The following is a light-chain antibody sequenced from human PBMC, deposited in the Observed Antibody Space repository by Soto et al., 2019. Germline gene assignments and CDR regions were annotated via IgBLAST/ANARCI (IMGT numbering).Light chain of an antibody. CDR3: QQRSNWPIT. Sequence: EIVLTQSPATLSLSPGERATLSCRTSQSVSSYFAWYQQKPGRAPRLLIYDASNRATGIPARFIGSGSGTDLTLTISSLEPVDFAVYYCQQRSNWPITFGQGTRLEIK. J-gene: IGKJ5*01. V-gene: IGKV3-11*01. CDR2: DAS. CDR1: QSVSSY.